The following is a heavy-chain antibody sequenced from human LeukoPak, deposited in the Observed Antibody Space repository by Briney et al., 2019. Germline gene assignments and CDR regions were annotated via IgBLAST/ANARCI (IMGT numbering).Heavy chain of an antibody. CDR1: GGSISAYY. CDR2: IHYSGTT. J-gene: IGHJ4*02. Sequence: SETLSLTCTVSGGSISAYYWSWIRQPPGKGLEWIGYIHYSGTTNYYPSLKSGVTIALDTSKNQFSLKLNSVTAADTAVYYCARFGTSSSRFFDQWGQGTLVNVSS. V-gene: IGHV4-59*01. D-gene: IGHD6-6*01. CDR3: ARFGTSSSRFFDQ.